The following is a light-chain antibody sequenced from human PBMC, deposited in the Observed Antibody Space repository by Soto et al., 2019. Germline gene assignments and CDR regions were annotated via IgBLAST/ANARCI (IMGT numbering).Light chain of an antibody. CDR2: SVS. Sequence: HSALTQPRSVSGSPGQSVTISCTGTSSDVGGHNYVSWYQQYPGKAPKLLLSSVSKRPSGVPDRFSGSKSGSTASLTISGLQAEDEADYYCCSYAGSYTYAFGTGTRSPS. V-gene: IGLV2-11*01. CDR1: SSDVGGHNY. J-gene: IGLJ1*01. CDR3: CSYAGSYTYA.